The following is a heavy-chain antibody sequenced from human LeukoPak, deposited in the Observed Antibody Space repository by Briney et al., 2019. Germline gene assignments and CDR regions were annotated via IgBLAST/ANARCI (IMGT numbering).Heavy chain of an antibody. CDR2: IYTSGST. CDR3: ARAGYYYDSSGYHYFDY. CDR1: GGSISSYY. Sequence: SETLSLTCTVSGGSISSYYWSWIRQPAGKGLEWIGRIYTSGSTNYNPSLKSRVTMSVDTSKNQFSLKLSSVTAADTAVYYCARAGYYYDSSGYHYFDYWGQGTLITVSS. J-gene: IGHJ4*02. D-gene: IGHD3-22*01. V-gene: IGHV4-4*07.